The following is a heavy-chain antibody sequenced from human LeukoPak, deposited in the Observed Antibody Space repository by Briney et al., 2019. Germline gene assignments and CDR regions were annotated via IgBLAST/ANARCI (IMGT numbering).Heavy chain of an antibody. CDR3: ARDLYYGSGSQSNIDY. CDR2: ISAYNGDT. CDR1: GYKFTSYG. D-gene: IGHD3-10*01. J-gene: IGHJ4*02. Sequence: ASVKVSCKASGYKFTSYGLSWVRQAPGQGLEWMGWISAYNGDTNYAQKLQGRVTMTTDTSTSTAYMELRSLRSDDTAAYYCARDLYYGSGSQSNIDYWGQGTLVTVSS. V-gene: IGHV1-18*04.